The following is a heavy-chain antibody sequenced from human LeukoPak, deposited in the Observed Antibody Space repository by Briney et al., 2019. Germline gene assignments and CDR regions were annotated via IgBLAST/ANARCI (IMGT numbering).Heavy chain of an antibody. V-gene: IGHV1-18*01. J-gene: IGHJ4*02. CDR1: GYTFTSYG. CDR2: ISAYNGNT. D-gene: IGHD5-12*01. Sequence: AASVKVSCKASGYTFTSYGISWVRQAPGQGLEWMGWISAYNGNTNYAQKLQGRVTMTTDTSTSTAYMELRSLRSDDTAVYYCARDAPGYPDEVVDYWGQGTLVTVSS. CDR3: ARDAPGYPDEVVDY.